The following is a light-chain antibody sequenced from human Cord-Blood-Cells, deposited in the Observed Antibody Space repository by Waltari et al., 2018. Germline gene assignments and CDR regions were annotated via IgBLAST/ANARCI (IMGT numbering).Light chain of an antibody. CDR2: GAS. CDR3: QQYGSSPPYT. V-gene: IGKV3-20*01. CDR1: QSVSSSY. Sequence: EIVLTQSPGTLSLSPGERATLSCRASQSVSSSYLAWYQQKPGPAPRLLIYGASSRATGIPDRFIGSGSGTDFTLTISRLEPEDFAVYYCQQYGSSPPYTFGQGTKLEIK. J-gene: IGKJ2*01.